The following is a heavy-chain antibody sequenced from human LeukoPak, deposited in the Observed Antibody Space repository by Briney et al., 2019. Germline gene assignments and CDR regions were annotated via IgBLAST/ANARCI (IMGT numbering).Heavy chain of an antibody. V-gene: IGHV5-51*01. D-gene: IGHD2-8*02. Sequence: GESLKISCNGSGYXFTTHWIGWVRQVPGKGLEVMGIIYPGDSDTRYSPSFQGQVTMSVDKSLNTASLQWTSLKASDTAIYYRARPRDTGAGNSPFDYWGQGTLVTVSS. J-gene: IGHJ4*02. CDR1: GYXFTTHW. CDR3: ARPRDTGAGNSPFDY. CDR2: IYPGDSDT.